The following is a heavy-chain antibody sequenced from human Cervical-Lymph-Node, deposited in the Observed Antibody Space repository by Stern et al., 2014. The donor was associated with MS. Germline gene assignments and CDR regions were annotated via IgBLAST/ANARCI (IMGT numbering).Heavy chain of an antibody. J-gene: IGHJ6*02. Sequence: VQLVQSGAEVKKPGSSVKVSCKASGGTLSDYGISWVRQAPGQGLEWMGGIIVVFGTTNYAQQFKDRVTITADSATSTAYMDLSSLRSEDTAVYYCASGLIPRLHYNYYGMDVWGQGTTVIVSS. V-gene: IGHV1-69*01. D-gene: IGHD1-14*01. CDR1: GGTLSDYG. CDR2: IIVVFGTT. CDR3: ASGLIPRLHYNYYGMDV.